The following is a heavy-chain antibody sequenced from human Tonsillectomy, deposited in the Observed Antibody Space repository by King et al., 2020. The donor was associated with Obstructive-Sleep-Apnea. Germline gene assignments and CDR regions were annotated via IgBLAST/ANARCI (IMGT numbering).Heavy chain of an antibody. CDR1: GFTFDDYA. Sequence: VQLVESGGGLVQPGRSLRLSCAASGFTFDDYAMHWVRQAPGKGLEWVSGISWNSGSIGYADSVKGRFTISRDNAKNSLYLQMNSLRAEDTALYYCAKGAGSWGYGSGSYSWFDPWGQGTLVTVSS. CDR3: AKGAGSWGYGSGSYSWFDP. CDR2: ISWNSGSI. J-gene: IGHJ5*02. V-gene: IGHV3-9*01. D-gene: IGHD3-10*01.